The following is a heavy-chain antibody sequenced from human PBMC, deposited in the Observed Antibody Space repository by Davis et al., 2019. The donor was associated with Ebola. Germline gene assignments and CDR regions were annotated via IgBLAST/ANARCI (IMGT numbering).Heavy chain of an antibody. D-gene: IGHD5-12*01. Sequence: PGGSLRLSCAASGFTFDDYAMHWVRQAPGKGLEWVSGISWNSGSIGYADSVKGRFTISRDNAKNSLYLQMNSLRAEDTALYYCAKDNGYSGYDSYYYYGMDVWGQGTTVTVSS. CDR2: ISWNSGSI. J-gene: IGHJ6*02. CDR1: GFTFDDYA. CDR3: AKDNGYSGYDSYYYYGMDV. V-gene: IGHV3-9*01.